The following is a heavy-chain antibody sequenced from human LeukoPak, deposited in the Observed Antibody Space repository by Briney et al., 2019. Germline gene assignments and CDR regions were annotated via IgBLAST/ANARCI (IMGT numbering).Heavy chain of an antibody. D-gene: IGHD3-10*01. CDR1: GYTLTELS. CDR3: ATVPRSPIWFGEPAFDP. J-gene: IGHJ5*02. CDR2: FDPEDGET. V-gene: IGHV1-24*01. Sequence: ASVRVSCKVSGYTLTELSMHWVRQAPGKGLAWMGGFDPEDGETIYAQKFQGRVTMTEDTSTDTAYMELSSLRSEDTAVYYCATVPRSPIWFGEPAFDPWGKGTLVTVSS.